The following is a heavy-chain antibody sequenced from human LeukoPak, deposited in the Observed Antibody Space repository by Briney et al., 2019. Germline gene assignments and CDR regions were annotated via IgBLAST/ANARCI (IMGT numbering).Heavy chain of an antibody. Sequence: QPGGSLRLSCAASGFTFSSYWMSWVRQAPGKGLEWVANIKQDGSEKYYVDSVKGRFTISRDNAKNSLYLQMNSLRAEDTAVYYCARGGYYDSSGYPHYWGQGTLVTVSS. CDR3: ARGGYYDSSGYPHY. D-gene: IGHD3-22*01. J-gene: IGHJ4*02. CDR1: GFTFSSYW. CDR2: IKQDGSEK. V-gene: IGHV3-7*03.